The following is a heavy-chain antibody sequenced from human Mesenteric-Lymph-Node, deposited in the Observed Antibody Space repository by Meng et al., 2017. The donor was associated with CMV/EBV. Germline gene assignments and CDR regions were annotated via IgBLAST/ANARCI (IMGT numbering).Heavy chain of an antibody. J-gene: IGHJ5*02. CDR3: ARDRMFDP. CDR2: IYYSGST. CDR1: GGSISTYY. D-gene: IGHD2-15*01. V-gene: IGHV4-59*01. Sequence: SETLSLTCTVSGGSISTYYWSWIRQPPGKGLEWIGYIYYSGSTNYSPSLKSRVTISVDTSKNQFSLKMWYITAADTAVYYCARDRMFDPWGQGTLVTVSS.